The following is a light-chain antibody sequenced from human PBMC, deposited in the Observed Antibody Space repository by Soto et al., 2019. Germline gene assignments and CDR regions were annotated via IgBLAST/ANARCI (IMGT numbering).Light chain of an antibody. Sequence: DIQMTQSPSTLSASVGDRVTITCRASQSISSWLAWYQQKPEKAPKLLIFTASSLQSGVPSRFSGSGSGTEFTLTISSLQHDDVATYYCQQYSSHSPYTFGQGTKLEIK. CDR3: QQYSSHSPYT. CDR2: TAS. V-gene: IGKV1-5*03. CDR1: QSISSW. J-gene: IGKJ2*01.